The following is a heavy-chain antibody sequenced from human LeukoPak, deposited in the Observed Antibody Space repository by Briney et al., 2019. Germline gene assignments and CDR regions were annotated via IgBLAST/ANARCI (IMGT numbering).Heavy chain of an antibody. D-gene: IGHD3-9*01. J-gene: IGHJ5*02. CDR3: VRAPPEDRDPLTGIQIGNWFNP. CDR2: INPNSGNT. CDR1: GYTFITYD. V-gene: IGHV1-8*01. Sequence: GASVKVSCKASGYTFITYDINWVRQATGQGPEWMGWINPNSGNTGYAQKFQGSVHLTRNTSISTAYMEFSSLESDDTAIYYCVRAPPEDRDPLTGIQIGNWFNPWGQGTLVTVSS.